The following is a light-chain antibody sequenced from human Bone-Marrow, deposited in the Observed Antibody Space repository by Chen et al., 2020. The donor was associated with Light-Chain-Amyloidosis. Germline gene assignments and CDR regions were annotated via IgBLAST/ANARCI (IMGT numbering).Light chain of an antibody. CDR1: DLPTKY. Sequence: SYELTQPPSVAVSPRQTARITCSGDDLPTKYAYWYQQKPGQAPVLVIHRDTERPSGISERFSGSSSGTTATLSISGVQAEDEADYHCQSADSSCTYEVIFGGGTKLTVL. CDR2: RDT. V-gene: IGLV3-25*03. CDR3: QSADSSCTYEVI. J-gene: IGLJ2*01.